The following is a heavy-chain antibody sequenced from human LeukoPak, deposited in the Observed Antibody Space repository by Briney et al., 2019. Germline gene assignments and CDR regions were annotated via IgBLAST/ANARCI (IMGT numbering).Heavy chain of an antibody. CDR3: ARAASYCSSTSCYTLDG. D-gene: IGHD2-2*01. J-gene: IGHJ5*02. CDR2: IIPIFGTA. CDR1: GGTFSSYA. Sequence: SVNVACKASGGTFSSYAISWVRQPPGKGLEWMGGIIPIFGTANYPQKIQGRLTTPADEYTNTAYMALTCLRSEDTAVYYCARAASYCSSTSCYTLDGWGQGTLVTVSS. V-gene: IGHV1-69*13.